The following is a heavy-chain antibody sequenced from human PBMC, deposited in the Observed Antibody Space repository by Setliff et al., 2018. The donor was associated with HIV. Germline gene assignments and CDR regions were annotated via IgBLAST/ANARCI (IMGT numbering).Heavy chain of an antibody. D-gene: IGHD3-10*01. V-gene: IGHV1-8*02. J-gene: IGHJ6*03. CDR3: ASYYGSGAHYPYYYYMDV. CDR2: MHPRSGNT. Sequence: ASVKVSCKASSEYTFTNFDINWVRQAPGQGLEWMGWMHPRSGNTDYTQKFQGRVTMTRNTSISTAYMELSSLRPEDTAVYYCASYYGSGAHYPYYYYMDVWGKGTTVTAP. CDR1: SEYTFTNFD.